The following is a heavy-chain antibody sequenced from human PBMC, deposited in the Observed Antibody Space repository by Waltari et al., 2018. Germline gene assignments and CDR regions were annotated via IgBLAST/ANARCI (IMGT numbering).Heavy chain of an antibody. CDR2: IYHSGST. CDR3: ARNSGWYLS. J-gene: IGHJ4*02. Sequence: QVQLQESGPGLVKPSETLSLTCAVSGYSFSSGYYWGWIRQPPGKGLEWIGSIYHSGSTYYNPSLKSRVTISVDTSKNQFSLKLSSVTAADTAVYYCARNSGWYLSWGQGTLVTVSS. D-gene: IGHD6-19*01. CDR1: GYSFSSGYY. V-gene: IGHV4-38-2*01.